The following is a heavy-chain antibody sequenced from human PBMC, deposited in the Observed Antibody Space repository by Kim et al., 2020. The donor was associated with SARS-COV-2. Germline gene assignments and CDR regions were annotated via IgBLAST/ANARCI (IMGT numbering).Heavy chain of an antibody. CDR2: IYYSGST. D-gene: IGHD2-2*02. CDR1: GGSISSYY. Sequence: SETLSLTCTVSGGSISSYYWSWIRQPPGKGLEWIGYIYYSGSTNYNPSLKSRVTISVDTSKNQFSLKLSSVTAADTAVYYCARDPLGYCSSTSCYMAWFDPWGQGTLVTVSS. J-gene: IGHJ5*02. CDR3: ARDPLGYCSSTSCYMAWFDP. V-gene: IGHV4-59*01.